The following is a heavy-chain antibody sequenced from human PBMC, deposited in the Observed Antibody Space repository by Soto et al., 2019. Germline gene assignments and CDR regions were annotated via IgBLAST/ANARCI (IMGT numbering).Heavy chain of an antibody. CDR3: ARDGAVAGLDAFDI. V-gene: IGHV1-3*01. J-gene: IGHJ3*02. Sequence: GSSVKVSCKASGYTFTSYAMHWVRQAPGQRLEWMGWINAGNGNTKYSQKFQGRVTITRDTSASTAYMELSSLRSEDTAVYYCARDGAVAGLDAFDIWGQGTMVTVSS. D-gene: IGHD6-19*01. CDR1: GYTFTSYA. CDR2: INAGNGNT.